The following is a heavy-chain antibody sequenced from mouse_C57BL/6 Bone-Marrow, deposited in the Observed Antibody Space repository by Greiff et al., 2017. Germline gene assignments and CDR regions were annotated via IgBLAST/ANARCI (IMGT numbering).Heavy chain of an antibody. CDR2: IYPGNGDT. V-gene: IGHV1-12*01. CDR1: GYTFTSYN. J-gene: IGHJ2*01. CDR3: ARDGGWIYYDYSFDY. D-gene: IGHD2-4*01. Sequence: LQESGAELVRPGASVKMSCKASGYTFTSYNMHWVKQTPRQGLEWIGAIYPGNGDTSYNQKFKGKATLTVDKSSSTAYMQLSSLTSEDSAVYFCARDGGWIYYDYSFDYWGQGTTLTVSS.